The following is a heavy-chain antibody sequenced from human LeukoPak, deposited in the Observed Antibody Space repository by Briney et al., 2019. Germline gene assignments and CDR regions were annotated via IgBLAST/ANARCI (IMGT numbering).Heavy chain of an antibody. D-gene: IGHD1-26*01. Sequence: ASVKVSCKASGYTFTRYDINWVRQATGQGLEWMGWMNPNTGNTGYVQKFQGRVTITRNTSITTAYMELSSLRSEDTAVYYCARAGFDGSHFDYWGQGTLVTVSS. V-gene: IGHV1-8*03. CDR1: GYTFTRYD. CDR2: MNPNTGNT. J-gene: IGHJ4*02. CDR3: ARAGFDGSHFDY.